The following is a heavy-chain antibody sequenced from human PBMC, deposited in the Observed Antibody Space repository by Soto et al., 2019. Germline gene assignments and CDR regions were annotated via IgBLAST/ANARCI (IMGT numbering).Heavy chain of an antibody. CDR3: ARGGYYDSSGSRNYHYYGMNV. V-gene: IGHV1-69*02. J-gene: IGHJ6*02. CDR2: IIPILGIA. D-gene: IGHD3-22*01. Sequence: SVKVSCKASGGTFSSYTISWVRQAPGQGLEWMGRIIPILGIANYAQKFQGRVTITADKSTRTAYMELRSLRSDDTAMYYCARGGYYDSSGSRNYHYYGMNVWGQGTTVTVSS. CDR1: GGTFSSYT.